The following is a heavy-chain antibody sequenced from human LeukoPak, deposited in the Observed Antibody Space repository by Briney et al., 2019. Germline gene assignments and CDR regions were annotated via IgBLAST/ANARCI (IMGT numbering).Heavy chain of an antibody. J-gene: IGHJ6*03. Sequence: GGSLRLSCAASGFTFSSYGMHWVRQAPGKGLEWVAFIRYDGSNKYYADSVKGRFTISRDNSKNTLYLQMNSLRAEDTAVYYCAKNVELERRKGHMDVWGKGTTVTVSS. CDR2: IRYDGSNK. CDR3: AKNVELERRKGHMDV. CDR1: GFTFSSYG. V-gene: IGHV3-30*02. D-gene: IGHD1-1*01.